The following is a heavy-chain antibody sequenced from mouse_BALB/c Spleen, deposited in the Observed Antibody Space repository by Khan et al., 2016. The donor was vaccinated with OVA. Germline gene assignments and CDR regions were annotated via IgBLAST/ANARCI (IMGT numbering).Heavy chain of an antibody. D-gene: IGHD1-1*01. V-gene: IGHV3-2*02. CDR2: ISYSGRT. CDR3: ARSVTITTVVATDFDY. J-gene: IGHJ2*01. Sequence: VQLKESVPGPVNPSQSLSLTCTVTGYSITSDYAWNWIRQFPGNKLEWMGYISYSGRTSYNPSLKSRISITRDTSKTQVFLQLKSVTTEDTATYFCARSVTITTVVATDFDYWGQGTTLTVSS. CDR1: GYSITSDYA.